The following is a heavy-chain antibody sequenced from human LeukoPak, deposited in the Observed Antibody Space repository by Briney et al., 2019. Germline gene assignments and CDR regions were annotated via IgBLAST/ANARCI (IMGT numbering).Heavy chain of an antibody. CDR2: ISAYNGNT. Sequence: VASVKVSCKASGYXFTTYGMGWVRQAPGQGLEWMGWISAYNGNTKYAQKLQGRVTMTTETSTSTAYMELRSLRSDDTAVYYCASSFGYYYDTSGYYGYWGRGTLVTVSS. CDR3: ASSFGYYYDTSGYYGY. V-gene: IGHV1-18*01. J-gene: IGHJ4*02. CDR1: GYXFTTYG. D-gene: IGHD3-22*01.